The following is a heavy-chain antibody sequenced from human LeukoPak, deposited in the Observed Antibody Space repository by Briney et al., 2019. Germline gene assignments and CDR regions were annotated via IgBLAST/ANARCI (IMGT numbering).Heavy chain of an antibody. D-gene: IGHD1-14*01. J-gene: IGHJ4*02. V-gene: IGHV3-7*01. CDR1: GFTFSNYW. CDR2: IKQDGGEK. Sequence: GGSLRLSCAASGFTFSNYWMNWVRQAPGKGLEWVANIKQDGGEKSYVDSVKGRFTISRDNAKNTLYLQMNSLRVEDTAVYFCASVEPLYLIPDYWGQGTLVTVSS. CDR3: ASVEPLYLIPDY.